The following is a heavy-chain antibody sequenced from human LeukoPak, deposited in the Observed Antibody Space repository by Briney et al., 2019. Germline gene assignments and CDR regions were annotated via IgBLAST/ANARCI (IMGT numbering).Heavy chain of an antibody. Sequence: SETLSLTCAVYGGSFSVYYWSWIRQPPGKGLEWMLEINHSGSTNYNPSLKSRGTISVDTSKNQFSLKLSSVTAADTAVYYCARGGGYSSSWYYRYNWFDPWGQGTLVTVSS. CDR2: INHSGST. V-gene: IGHV4-34*01. J-gene: IGHJ5*02. D-gene: IGHD6-13*01. CDR1: GGSFSVYY. CDR3: ARGGGYSSSWYYRYNWFDP.